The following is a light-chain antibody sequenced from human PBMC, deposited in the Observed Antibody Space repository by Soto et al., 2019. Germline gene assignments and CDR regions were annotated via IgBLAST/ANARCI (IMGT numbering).Light chain of an antibody. Sequence: DIQMTQSPSTLSGSVGDRFTITCLASQTISSWLAWYQQKPGKAPKLLIYKASSLVSGVPSRFSGSGSGTEFTLTISSLQPDDSATYYCQQYNSYSPTFGQGTKVDIK. CDR3: QQYNSYSPT. CDR1: QTISSW. J-gene: IGKJ1*01. V-gene: IGKV1-5*03. CDR2: KAS.